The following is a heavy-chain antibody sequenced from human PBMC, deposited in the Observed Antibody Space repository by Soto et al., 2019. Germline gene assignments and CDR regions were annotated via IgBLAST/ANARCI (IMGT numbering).Heavy chain of an antibody. V-gene: IGHV5-10-1*01. J-gene: IGHJ4*02. CDR1: GYSFTSYW. CDR2: IDPSDSYT. CDR3: ARTTEDIVVVPAAIPYDY. Sequence: GESLKLSCKGSGYSFTSYWISWVRQMPGKGLEWMGRIDPSDSYTNYSPSFQGHVTISADKSISTAYLQWSSLKASDTAMYYCARTTEDIVVVPAAIPYDYWGQGTLVTVSS. D-gene: IGHD2-2*01.